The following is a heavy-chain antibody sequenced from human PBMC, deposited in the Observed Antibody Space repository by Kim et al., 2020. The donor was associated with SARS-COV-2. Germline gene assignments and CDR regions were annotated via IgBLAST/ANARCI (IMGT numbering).Heavy chain of an antibody. CDR2: TYYRSKWYN. Sequence: SQTLSLTCAISGDSVSSNSAAWNWIRQSPSRGLEWLGRTYYRSKWYNDYAVSVKSRITINPDTSKNQFSLQLNSVTPEDTAVYYCARDSPPYSSSLLGYYYYGMDVWGQGTTVTVSS. CDR3: ARDSPPYSSSLLGYYYYGMDV. CDR1: GDSVSSNSAA. D-gene: IGHD6-6*01. J-gene: IGHJ6*02. V-gene: IGHV6-1*01.